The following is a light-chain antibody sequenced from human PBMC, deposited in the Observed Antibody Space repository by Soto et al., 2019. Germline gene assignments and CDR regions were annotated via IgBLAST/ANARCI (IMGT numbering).Light chain of an antibody. CDR2: KAS. CDR3: QQYNTSRT. CDR1: QSISSW. J-gene: IGKJ1*01. Sequence: EIQMPKSPSTLSASVGYSLTITGRASQSISSWLAWYQQKPGTAPKLLIYKASNLESGAPSRFSGIGSGTEFTLTISSLQPEDFATYYCQQYNTSRTFGQGTQVDIK. V-gene: IGKV1-5*03.